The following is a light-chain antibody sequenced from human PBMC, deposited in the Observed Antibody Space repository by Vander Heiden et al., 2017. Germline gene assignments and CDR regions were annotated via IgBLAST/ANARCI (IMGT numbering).Light chain of an antibody. CDR2: AAS. V-gene: IGKV1-39*01. CDR3: QQSYSTPLT. CDR1: QSISSY. Sequence: DIHMSQSPSSLSASVGDRVTSTCRASQSISSYLNWYQQKPGKAPKLLIYAASSLQSGVPSRLSGSGSGTDFTLTISSLQPEDFATYYCQQSYSTPLTFGGGTKVEIK. J-gene: IGKJ4*01.